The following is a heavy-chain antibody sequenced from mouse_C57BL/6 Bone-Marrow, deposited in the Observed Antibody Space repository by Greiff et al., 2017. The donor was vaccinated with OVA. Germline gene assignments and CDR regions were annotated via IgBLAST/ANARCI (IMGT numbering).Heavy chain of an antibody. CDR1: GYTFTSYG. CDR2: IYPRSGNT. CDR3: ARSGSHWDRFDY. J-gene: IGHJ2*01. V-gene: IGHV1-81*01. Sequence: QVQLQQSGAELARPGASVKLSCKASGYTFTSYGISWVKQRTGQGLEWIGEIYPRSGNTYYNEKFKGKATLTADKSSSTAYMELRSLTSEDSAVYFCARSGSHWDRFDYWGQGTTLTVSS. D-gene: IGHD4-1*01.